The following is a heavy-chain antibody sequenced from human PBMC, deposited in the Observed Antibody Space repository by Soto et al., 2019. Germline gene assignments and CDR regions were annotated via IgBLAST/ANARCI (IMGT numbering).Heavy chain of an antibody. J-gene: IGHJ5*02. CDR1: GFTFSSYA. D-gene: IGHD2-8*01. Sequence: GGSLRLSCAASGFTFSSYAMSWVRQAPGKGLEWVSAISGSGGSTYYADSLKGRLTISRDNSKNTLYLQMNSLRAEDTAVYYCAKDGCPDGICYVRDHWFDPWGQGAQVTVS. V-gene: IGHV3-23*01. CDR3: AKDGCPDGICYVRDHWFDP. CDR2: ISGSGGST.